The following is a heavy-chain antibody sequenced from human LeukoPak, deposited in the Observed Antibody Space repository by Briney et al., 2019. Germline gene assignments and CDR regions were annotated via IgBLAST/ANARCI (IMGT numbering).Heavy chain of an antibody. Sequence: GGSLRLSCAAAGFTFSSYAMSWVRQAPGKGLEWVSAINGGGDSTYYSDSVKGRFTISRDNTKSTLYLQMNSLRAEDTAVYYCAKDHGRWGQGTLVTVSS. D-gene: IGHD1-26*01. CDR2: INGGGDST. V-gene: IGHV3-23*01. CDR3: AKDHGR. CDR1: GFTFSSYA. J-gene: IGHJ4*02.